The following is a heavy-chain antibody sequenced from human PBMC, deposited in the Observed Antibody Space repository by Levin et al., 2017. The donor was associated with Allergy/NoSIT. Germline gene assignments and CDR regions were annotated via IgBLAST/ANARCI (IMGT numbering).Heavy chain of an antibody. J-gene: IGHJ5*02. Sequence: GSLRLSCTVSGGSISSYYWSWIRQPPGKGLEWIGYIYYSGSTNYNPSLKSRVTISVDTSKNQFSLKLSSVTAADTAVYYCARHIVGATVGWFDPWGQGTLVTVSS. D-gene: IGHD1-26*01. V-gene: IGHV4-59*01. CDR2: IYYSGST. CDR1: GGSISSYY. CDR3: ARHIVGATVGWFDP.